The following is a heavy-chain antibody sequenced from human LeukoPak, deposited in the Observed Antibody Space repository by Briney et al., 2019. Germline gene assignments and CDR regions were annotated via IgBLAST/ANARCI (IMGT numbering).Heavy chain of an antibody. Sequence: GGSLRLSCEASGFSFSSYNMDWVRQTPGKGLEWISSITTSSTYTFYADSVKGRFTISRDNARNSLYLQMNSLTAEDTAVYYCARDPYSGAYGNTYYYYMDVWGKGTTVPISS. J-gene: IGHJ6*03. CDR3: ARDPYSGAYGNTYYYYMDV. CDR2: ITTSSTYT. CDR1: GFSFSSYN. V-gene: IGHV3-21*01. D-gene: IGHD1-26*01.